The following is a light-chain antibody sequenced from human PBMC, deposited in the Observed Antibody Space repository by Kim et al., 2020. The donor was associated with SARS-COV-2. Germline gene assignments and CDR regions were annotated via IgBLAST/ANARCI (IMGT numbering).Light chain of an antibody. CDR2: DAS. V-gene: IGKV3-11*01. CDR3: QQLNDWPLT. Sequence: EVVLTQSPATLSLSPGERATLSCRASQSVSRYLAWYQQKPGQAPRLLIYDASNRATGIPARFTGSGSGTDFSLTISSLEPEDFAVYYCQQLNDWPLTFGGGTKVDIK. J-gene: IGKJ4*01. CDR1: QSVSRY.